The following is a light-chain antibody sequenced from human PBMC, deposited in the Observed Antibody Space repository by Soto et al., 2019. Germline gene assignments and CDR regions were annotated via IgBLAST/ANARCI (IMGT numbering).Light chain of an antibody. CDR3: SSYTSSSRV. J-gene: IGLJ3*02. Sequence: QSALTRPASVSGSPGQSITISCTGTSSDVGGYNYVSWYQQHPGKAPKLMIYEISNRPSGVSNRFSCSKSGNTAALTISGPEAEDEADYYCSSYTSSSRVFGGGTKLTVL. CDR2: EIS. CDR1: SSDVGGYNY. V-gene: IGLV2-14*01.